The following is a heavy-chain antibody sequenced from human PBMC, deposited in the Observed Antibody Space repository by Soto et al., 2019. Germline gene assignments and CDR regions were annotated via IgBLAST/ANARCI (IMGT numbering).Heavy chain of an antibody. J-gene: IGHJ4*02. CDR1: GGTFSSYA. Sequence: SVKVSCKASGGTFSSYAISWVRQAPGQGLEWMGGFIPIFGTTNYAQKFQGRVTITADESTSTAYMELSSLRSEDTAVCYCTRDRGRRYNDGRGYYYSAYWGQGTLVTVSS. D-gene: IGHD3-22*01. CDR2: FIPIFGTT. V-gene: IGHV1-69*13. CDR3: TRDRGRRYNDGRGYYYSAY.